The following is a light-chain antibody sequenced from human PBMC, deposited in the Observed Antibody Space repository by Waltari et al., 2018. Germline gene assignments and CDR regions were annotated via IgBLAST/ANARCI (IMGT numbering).Light chain of an antibody. J-gene: IGKJ2*01. CDR2: LAS. Sequence: DIVMTQSPDSLTVSLGERATINCKSSHSLLSYSNNKNYISWYQQKPGQAPKFLIYLASTRDSGVPDRFSGSGSETDFTLTISSLQAEDVAVYHCHQYFAPPYTFGRGTKLEIK. V-gene: IGKV4-1*01. CDR1: HSLLSYSNNKNY. CDR3: HQYFAPPYT.